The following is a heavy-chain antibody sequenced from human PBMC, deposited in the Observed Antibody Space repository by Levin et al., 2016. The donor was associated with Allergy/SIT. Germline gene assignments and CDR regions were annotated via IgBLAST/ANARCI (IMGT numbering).Heavy chain of an antibody. Sequence: ASVKVSCKASGFTLTGYYVHWVRQAPGQGLEWMGWLNPNTGGRVFAQNFQGRVIMTWDTSINTAYMELTSLRSDDTAVYYCATVASDWFDPWGQGTLVTVSS. CDR1: GFTLTGYY. CDR2: LNPNTGGR. J-gene: IGHJ5*02. V-gene: IGHV1-2*02. CDR3: ATVASDWFDP. D-gene: IGHD6-6*01.